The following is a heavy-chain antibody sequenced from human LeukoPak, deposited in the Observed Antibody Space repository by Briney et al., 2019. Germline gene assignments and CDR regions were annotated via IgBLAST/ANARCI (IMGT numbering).Heavy chain of an antibody. CDR3: ARESTKLTHPYFDY. D-gene: IGHD1-1*01. Sequence: PSETLSLTCTVSRGSINTHYWTWFRQPPGKGLEWIGYIYYTGSTSFNSSLKSRVSLSIDTSKNQFSLKVNSVTTADTAVYYCARESTKLTHPYFDYWGQGILVTVSS. CDR2: IYYTGST. CDR1: RGSINTHY. J-gene: IGHJ4*02. V-gene: IGHV4-59*11.